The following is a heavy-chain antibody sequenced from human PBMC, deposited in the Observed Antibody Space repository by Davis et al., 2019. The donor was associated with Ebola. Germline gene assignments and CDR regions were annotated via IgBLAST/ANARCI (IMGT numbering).Heavy chain of an antibody. V-gene: IGHV1-18*01. CDR1: GYTFTSHG. CDR2: ISAYNGDT. D-gene: IGHD2-15*01. J-gene: IGHJ6*02. Sequence: ASVKVSCKASGYTFTSHGISWVRQAPGQGLEWMGWISAYNGDTYYAQNLQGRVTMTTDTSTSTAYMELGSLTSDDTAVYYCVRDWGYCNTGNCPYAMDVWGQGTPVTVSS. CDR3: VRDWGYCNTGNCPYAMDV.